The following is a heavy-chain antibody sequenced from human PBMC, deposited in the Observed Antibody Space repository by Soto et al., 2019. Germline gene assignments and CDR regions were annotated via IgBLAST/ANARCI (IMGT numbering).Heavy chain of an antibody. J-gene: IGHJ4*02. CDR1: GYTFTSYG. Sequence: ASVKVSCKASGYTFTSYGISWVRQAPGQGLEWMGWISAYNGNTNCAQKLQGRVTMTTDTSTSTAYMELRSLRSDDTAVYYCARDLEGDFWSGYYSASGYWGQGTLVTVSS. CDR3: ARDLEGDFWSGYYSASGY. CDR2: ISAYNGNT. D-gene: IGHD3-3*01. V-gene: IGHV1-18*01.